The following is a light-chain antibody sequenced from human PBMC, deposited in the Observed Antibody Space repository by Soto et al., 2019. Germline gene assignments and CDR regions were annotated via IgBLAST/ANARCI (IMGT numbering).Light chain of an antibody. CDR3: SSYTSSSTLV. V-gene: IGLV2-14*01. Sequence: QSVLTQPASVSESPGQSITISCTGNSSDVGGYNYVSWYQQHPGKAPKLMIYDVTNRPSGVSNRFSGSKSGNTASLTISGLQAEDEADYYCSSYTSSSTLVFGGGTKLTVL. J-gene: IGLJ3*02. CDR1: SSDVGGYNY. CDR2: DVT.